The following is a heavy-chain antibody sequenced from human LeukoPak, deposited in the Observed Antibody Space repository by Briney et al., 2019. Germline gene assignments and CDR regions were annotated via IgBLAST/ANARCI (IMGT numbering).Heavy chain of an antibody. V-gene: IGHV1-18*01. CDR3: AKAHRGYSGSQFDD. CDR2: ISAYHGNT. J-gene: IGHJ4*02. D-gene: IGHD1-26*01. Sequence: ASVKVSCRASGYTFTSYGISWVRQAPGQGLEWMGWISAYHGNTYYAQKVQGRVTMTTDTSTSTAYMELRGLRSDDTAVYYCAKAHRGYSGSQFDDWGQGALVAVSS. CDR1: GYTFTSYG.